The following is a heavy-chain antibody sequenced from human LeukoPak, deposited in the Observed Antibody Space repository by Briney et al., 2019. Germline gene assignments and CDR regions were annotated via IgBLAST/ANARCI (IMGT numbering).Heavy chain of an antibody. CDR3: AKGLAGTYDAFDI. CDR1: GFTFSSYG. V-gene: IGHV3-23*01. D-gene: IGHD6-19*01. Sequence: GGSLRLSCAASGFTFSSYGMSWVRQAPGKGLEWVSAISATGGTTYYADSVKGRFTISRDNSKNTLYLQMNSLRAEDTAVYYCAKGLAGTYDAFDIWGQGTMVTVSS. J-gene: IGHJ3*02. CDR2: ISATGGTT.